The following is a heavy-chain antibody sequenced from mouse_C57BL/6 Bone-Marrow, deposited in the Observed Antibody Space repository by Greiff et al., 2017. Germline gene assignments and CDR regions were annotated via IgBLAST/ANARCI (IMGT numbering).Heavy chain of an antibody. V-gene: IGHV1-74*01. CDR1: GYTFTSYW. CDR3: AISRTVSLYYAMDY. Sequence: QVQLQQPGAELVKPGASVKVSCKASGYTFTSYWMHWVKQRPGQGLEWIGRIHPSDSDTNYNQKFKGKATLTVDKSSSTAYMQLSSLTSEDSAVYYCAISRTVSLYYAMDYWGQGTSVTVSS. D-gene: IGHD6-2*01. CDR2: IHPSDSDT. J-gene: IGHJ4*01.